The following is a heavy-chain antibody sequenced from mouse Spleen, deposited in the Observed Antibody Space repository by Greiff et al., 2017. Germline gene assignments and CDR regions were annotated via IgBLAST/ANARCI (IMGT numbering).Heavy chain of an antibody. Sequence: EVQLVESGGGLVKPGGSLKLSCAASGFTFSDYGMHWVRQAPETGLEWVAYISSGSSTIYYADTVKGRFTISRDNAKNTLFLQMTSLRSEDTAMYYCARAYYGRAMDYWGQGTSVTVSS. D-gene: IGHD1-1*01. J-gene: IGHJ4*01. CDR2: ISSGSSTI. CDR1: GFTFSDYG. CDR3: ARAYYGRAMDY. V-gene: IGHV5-17*01.